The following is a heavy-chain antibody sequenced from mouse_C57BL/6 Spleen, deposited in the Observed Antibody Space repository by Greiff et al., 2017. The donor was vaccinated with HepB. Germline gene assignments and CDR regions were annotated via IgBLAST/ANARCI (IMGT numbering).Heavy chain of an antibody. Sequence: ESGPGLVKPSQSLSLTCSVPGYSITSGYYWNWIRQFPGNKLEWMGYISYDGSNNYNPSLKNRISITRDTSKHQFFLKLHSVTTEDTATYYCANYYGSTPLRYFDVWGTGTTVTVSS. J-gene: IGHJ1*03. CDR1: GYSITSGYY. V-gene: IGHV3-6*01. CDR3: ANYYGSTPLRYFDV. D-gene: IGHD1-1*01. CDR2: ISYDGSN.